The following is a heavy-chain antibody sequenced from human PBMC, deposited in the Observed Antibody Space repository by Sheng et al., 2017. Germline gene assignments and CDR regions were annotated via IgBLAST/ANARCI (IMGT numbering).Heavy chain of an antibody. D-gene: IGHD3-22*01. V-gene: IGHV3-74*01. CDR1: GFTFSNCW. CDR2: ISSDGTST. Sequence: EVQLVESGGGLVQPGGSLRLSCAASGFTFSNCWMHWVRQAPGQGLVWVSRISSDGTSTSYDDSVKGRFTISRDNAKNTLYLQINSLRAEDTAVYYCATPHDSSGHYFIGNAFNIWGQGTMVTVSS. CDR3: ATPHDSSGHYFIGNAFNI. J-gene: IGHJ3*02.